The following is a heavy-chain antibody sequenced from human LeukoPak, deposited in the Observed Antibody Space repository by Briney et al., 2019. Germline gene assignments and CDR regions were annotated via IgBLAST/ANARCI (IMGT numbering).Heavy chain of an antibody. CDR1: GFTFNSYS. CDR3: ARGHPHQYYFDY. V-gene: IGHV3-30*04. CDR2: ISSDASIT. Sequence: GGSLRLSCAASGFTFNSYSMRWVRQAPGKGLEWVAVISSDASITYYADSVKGRFTVSRDNTKDTLYLQMNSLRGEDTAVYYCARGHPHQYYFDYWGQGTLVTVSS. J-gene: IGHJ4*02.